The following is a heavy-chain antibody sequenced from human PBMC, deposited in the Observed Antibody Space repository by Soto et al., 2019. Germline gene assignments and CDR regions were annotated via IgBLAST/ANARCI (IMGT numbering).Heavy chain of an antibody. D-gene: IGHD3-10*01. CDR1: GFTFSSYG. CDR2: ISYDGSNK. J-gene: IGHJ4*02. CDR3: AKDLYYGSGSYMVIDY. V-gene: IGHV3-30*18. Sequence: GGSLRLSCAASGFTFSSYGMHWVRQAPGKGLEWVAVISYDGSNKYYADSVKGRFTISRDNSKNTLYLQMNSLRAEDTAVYYCAKDLYYGSGSYMVIDYWGQGT.